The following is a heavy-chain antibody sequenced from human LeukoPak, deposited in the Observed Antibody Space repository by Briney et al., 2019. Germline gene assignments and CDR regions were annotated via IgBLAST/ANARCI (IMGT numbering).Heavy chain of an antibody. D-gene: IGHD4-17*01. CDR3: ASSDYGDYILDY. CDR1: GFTFSDYY. CDR2: ISSSSYT. J-gene: IGHJ4*02. Sequence: GGSLRLSCAASGFTFSDYYMSWIRQAPGKGLEWVSYISSSSYTNYADSVKGRFTISRDNAKNSLYPQMNSLRAEDTAVYYCASSDYGDYILDYWGQGTLVTVSS. V-gene: IGHV3-11*06.